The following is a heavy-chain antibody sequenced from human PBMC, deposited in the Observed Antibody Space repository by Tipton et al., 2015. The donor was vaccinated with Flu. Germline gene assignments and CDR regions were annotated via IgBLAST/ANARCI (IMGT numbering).Heavy chain of an antibody. CDR2: IYYSGST. V-gene: IGHV4-39*07. D-gene: IGHD4-23*01. Sequence: LRLSCTVSGGSISSNTYYWGWIRQPPGKGLEWIGSIYYSGSTYYNPSLKSRVTISVDTSTNQFSLKLSSVTAADTAVYYCATEYRGGGNRYYFDYWGQGTLVTVSS. CDR3: ATEYRGGGNRYYFDY. J-gene: IGHJ4*02. CDR1: GGSISSNTYY.